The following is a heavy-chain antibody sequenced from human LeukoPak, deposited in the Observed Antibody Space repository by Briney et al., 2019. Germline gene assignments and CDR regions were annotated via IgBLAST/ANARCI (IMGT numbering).Heavy chain of an antibody. CDR3: AREFIGVTPQNYGMDV. J-gene: IGHJ6*02. Sequence: GGSLRLSCAASGFTFSSYAMHWVRQAPGKGLEWVAVISYDGSNKYYADSVKGRFTISRDNSKNTLYLQMDSLRAEDTAVYYCAREFIGVTPQNYGMDVWGQGTTVTVSS. CDR2: ISYDGSNK. V-gene: IGHV3-30-3*01. CDR1: GFTFSSYA. D-gene: IGHD2-21*02.